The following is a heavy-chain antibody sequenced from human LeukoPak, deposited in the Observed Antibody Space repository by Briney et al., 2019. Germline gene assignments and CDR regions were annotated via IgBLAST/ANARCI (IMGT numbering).Heavy chain of an antibody. V-gene: IGHV1-69*01. J-gene: IGHJ1*01. Sequence: SVTVSFKGSGGSLINFALNRVRQTPGQGREWMGGIIPIFGSTNYAQKFQVRVTITADESTNTAYMELNSLRSEDTGVYYCARVMVVAGNGGYFLYWGQGTLVTVSS. CDR2: IIPIFGST. CDR3: ARVMVVAGNGGYFLY. D-gene: IGHD2-15*01. CDR1: GGSLINFA.